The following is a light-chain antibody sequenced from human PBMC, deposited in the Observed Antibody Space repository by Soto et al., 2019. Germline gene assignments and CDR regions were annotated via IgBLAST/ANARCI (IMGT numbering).Light chain of an antibody. J-gene: IGKJ4*01. CDR3: QQYNFYPLT. CDR2: AAS. V-gene: IGKV1-16*01. CDR1: QDISNF. Sequence: DIQMTQSPSSLSASVGDRVTITCRASQDISNFLAWLQQKPGKAPKPLIYAASSLQSGVPSRFSGSGSGTDFTLTISSLQPEDFATYYCQQYNFYPLTFGGGTKVDSK.